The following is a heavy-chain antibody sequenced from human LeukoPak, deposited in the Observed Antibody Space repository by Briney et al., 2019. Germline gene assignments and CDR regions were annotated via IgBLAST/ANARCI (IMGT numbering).Heavy chain of an antibody. D-gene: IGHD5-12*01. CDR1: GFTFSSYG. CDR2: IWYDGSNK. V-gene: IGHV3-33*01. J-gene: IGHJ6*02. Sequence: PGGSLRLSCAASGFTFSSYGMHWVRQAPGKGLEWVAVIWYDGSNKYYADSVKGRFTISRDNSKNTLYLQMNSLRAEDTAVYYGARVGEMATKYYYYYGMDVWGQGTTVTVSS. CDR3: ARVGEMATKYYYYYGMDV.